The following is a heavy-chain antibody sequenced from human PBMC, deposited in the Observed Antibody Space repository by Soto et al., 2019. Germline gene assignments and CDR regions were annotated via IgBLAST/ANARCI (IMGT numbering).Heavy chain of an antibody. CDR2: IWYDGSNK. CDR1: GFTFSSYG. J-gene: IGHJ4*02. V-gene: IGHV3-33*01. Sequence: QVQLVESGGGVVQPGRSLRLSCAASGFTFSSYGMHWVRQAPGKGLEWVAVIWYDGSNKYYADSVQGRFTISRDNSNSTLYLQMNSLRAEDTAVYYCATDGYCSGGSCFSVPVFDSWGQGTLVTVAS. CDR3: ATDGYCSGGSCFSVPVFDS. D-gene: IGHD2-15*01.